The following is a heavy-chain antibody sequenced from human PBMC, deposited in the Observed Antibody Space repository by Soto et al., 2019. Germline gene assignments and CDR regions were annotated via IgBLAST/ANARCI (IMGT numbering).Heavy chain of an antibody. J-gene: IGHJ4*02. CDR2: IIPILGIA. V-gene: IGHV1-69*08. CDR1: GGTFSSYT. Sequence: QVQLVQSGAEVKKPGSSVKVSCKASGGTFSSYTISWVRQAPGQGLEWMGRIIPILGIANYAQKFQGRVTITADKSTSTAYMELSSLRAEDTAVYYCARDEYGDYLDYWGQGTLVTVSS. D-gene: IGHD4-17*01. CDR3: ARDEYGDYLDY.